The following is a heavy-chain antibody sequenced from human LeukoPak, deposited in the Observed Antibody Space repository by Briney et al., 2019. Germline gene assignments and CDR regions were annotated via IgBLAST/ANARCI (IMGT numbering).Heavy chain of an antibody. CDR3: ARDLASGSADYYFDY. D-gene: IGHD3-16*01. V-gene: IGHV3-30*04. CDR2: ISSDGRDK. Sequence: GGSLRLSCAASGFTFSSYAMHWVRQAPGKGLEWVTVISSDGRDKKYADSVKGRFTIYRDNSKNTLYLQMNSLRPEDTAVYYCARDLASGSADYYFDYWGQGTLVTVSS. J-gene: IGHJ4*02. CDR1: GFTFSSYA.